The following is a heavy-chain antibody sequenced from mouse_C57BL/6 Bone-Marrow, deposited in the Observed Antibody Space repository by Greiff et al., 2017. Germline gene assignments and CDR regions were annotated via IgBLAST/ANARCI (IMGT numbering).Heavy chain of an antibody. CDR3: TREGDYDPAWFAY. Sequence: EVKVEESGEGLVKPGGSLKLSCAASGFTFSSYAMSWVRQTPEKRLEWVAYISSGGDYIYYADTVKGRCTISRDNARNTLYLQMSSLKSEDTAMYYGTREGDYDPAWFAYGGQGTLVTVSA. CDR2: ISSGGDYI. V-gene: IGHV5-9-1*02. J-gene: IGHJ3*01. D-gene: IGHD2-4*01. CDR1: GFTFSSYA.